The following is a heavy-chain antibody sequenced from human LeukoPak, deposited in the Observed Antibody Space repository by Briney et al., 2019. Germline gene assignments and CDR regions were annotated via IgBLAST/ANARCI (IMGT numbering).Heavy chain of an antibody. J-gene: IGHJ3*02. CDR1: GYTFTSYY. D-gene: IGHD3-22*01. V-gene: IGHV1-46*01. CDR2: INPSGGST. Sequence: ASVKVSCKASGYTFTSYYMHWVRQAPGQGLEWMGIINPSGGSTSYAQKFQGRVTMTRDTSTSTVYMELSSLRSEDTAVCYCARTPNYDSSGYYPYDAFDIWGQGTMVTVSS. CDR3: ARTPNYDSSGYYPYDAFDI.